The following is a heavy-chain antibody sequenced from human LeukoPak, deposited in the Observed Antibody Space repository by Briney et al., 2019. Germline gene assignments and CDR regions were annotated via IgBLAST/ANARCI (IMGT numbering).Heavy chain of an antibody. CDR2: INWNGGST. CDR3: AIFPKSGYSYGYYFDY. CDR1: GFTFDDYG. Sequence: PGGSLRLSCAASGFTFDDYGMSWLRQAPGKGLEWVSGINWNGGSTGYADSVKGRFPVSRDNAKNSLYLQMNSLRAEDTALYYCAIFPKSGYSYGYYFDYWGQGTLVTVSS. J-gene: IGHJ4*02. D-gene: IGHD5-18*01. V-gene: IGHV3-20*04.